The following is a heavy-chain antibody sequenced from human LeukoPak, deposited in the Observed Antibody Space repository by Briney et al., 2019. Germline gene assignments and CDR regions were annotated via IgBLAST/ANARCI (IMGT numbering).Heavy chain of an antibody. D-gene: IGHD4-17*01. CDR3: ARVPDGDYTFDL. V-gene: IGHV1-2*02. CDR2: INPNSGGT. J-gene: IGHJ2*01. Sequence: ASVRVSCKASGYTFTGYYMHWVRQAPGQGLEWMGWINPNSGGTNYAQKFQGRVTMTRDTSISTAYMELSRLRSDDTAVYYCARVPDGDYTFDLWGRGTLVTVSS. CDR1: GYTFTGYY.